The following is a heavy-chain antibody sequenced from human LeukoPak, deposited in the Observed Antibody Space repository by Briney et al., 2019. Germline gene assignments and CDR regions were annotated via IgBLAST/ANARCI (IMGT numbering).Heavy chain of an antibody. J-gene: IGHJ5*02. CDR1: GYTFTSYD. Sequence: GASVKVSCKASGYTFTSYDINWVRQAPGQGLEWMGWMNPNSGSTDSAQKFQGRVTMTRNTSISTAYLELSGLGSEDTAVYYCARLVGWGSTNCYSPDNWFDPWGQGTLVIVSS. D-gene: IGHD2-2*01. V-gene: IGHV1-8*01. CDR2: MNPNSGST. CDR3: ARLVGWGSTNCYSPDNWFDP.